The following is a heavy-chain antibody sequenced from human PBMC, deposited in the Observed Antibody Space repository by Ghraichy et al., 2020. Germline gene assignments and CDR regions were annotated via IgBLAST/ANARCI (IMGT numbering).Heavy chain of an antibody. CDR2: IYYTGST. D-gene: IGHD2/OR15-2a*01. CDR3: SRDRRISTAPNDAFDI. Sequence: SETLSLTCTVSGDSISSYYWSWIRQPPGKGLEWLGYIYYTGSTNYDPSLKSRVTISIDTSKTQFSLKLSSVTPADTAMYYCSRDRRISTAPNDAFDIWGQGTRVTVFS. V-gene: IGHV4-59*01. J-gene: IGHJ3*02. CDR1: GDSISSYY.